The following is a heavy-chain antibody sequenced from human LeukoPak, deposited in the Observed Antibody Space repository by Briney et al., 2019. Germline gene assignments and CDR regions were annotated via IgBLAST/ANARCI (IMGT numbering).Heavy chain of an antibody. Sequence: SETLSLTCNVSGASISDYYWSWVRQSPEKGLEWIACLYYSGSSHYNPSLRSRVAISGDTSKNQFSLKLTSVTTADTAVYYCARTIRRGWFDLWGRGPLVTVSS. CDR2: LYYSGSS. CDR3: ARTIRRGWFDL. CDR1: GASISDYY. V-gene: IGHV4-59*01. D-gene: IGHD2-15*01. J-gene: IGHJ2*01.